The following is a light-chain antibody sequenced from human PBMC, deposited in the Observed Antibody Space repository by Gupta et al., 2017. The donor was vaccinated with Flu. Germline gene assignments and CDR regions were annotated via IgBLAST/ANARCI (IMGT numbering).Light chain of an antibody. Sequence: ISCRSSQGLVYSDGNTYLHWFQQRPGQTPRRLIHLVSYRDSGVPDRFSGSGSGTDFTLKIRRVEAEDVGIYFCMQGAHWPWTFGQGTKVEVK. CDR1: QGLVYSDGNTY. CDR2: LVS. CDR3: MQGAHWPWT. V-gene: IGKV2-30*01. J-gene: IGKJ1*01.